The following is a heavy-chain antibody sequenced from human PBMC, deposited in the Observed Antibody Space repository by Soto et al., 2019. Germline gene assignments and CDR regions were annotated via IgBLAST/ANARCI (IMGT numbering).Heavy chain of an antibody. Sequence: GASVKVSCKASGYTFTSYDINWVRQATGQGXEWMGWMNPSSGNTVYAQKFQGRVNMSRNTSTSTAYMELSSLRSDDTAVYYCARRRGVVAARPYYYYVMDVWGQGTTVTVSS. CDR1: GYTFTSYD. V-gene: IGHV1-8*01. J-gene: IGHJ6*02. D-gene: IGHD6-6*01. CDR3: ARRRGVVAARPYYYYVMDV. CDR2: MNPSSGNT.